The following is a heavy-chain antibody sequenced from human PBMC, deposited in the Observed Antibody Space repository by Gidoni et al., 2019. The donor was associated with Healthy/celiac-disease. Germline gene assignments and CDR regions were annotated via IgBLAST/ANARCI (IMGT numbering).Heavy chain of an antibody. CDR3: ARDQPSGWYNYYGMDV. J-gene: IGHJ6*02. D-gene: IGHD6-19*01. CDR1: GFTVSSNY. CDR2: IYSGGST. V-gene: IGHV3-66*01. Sequence: EVQLVESGGGLVQHGGSLRLSCAASGFTVSSNYMSWVRQAPGKGLEWVSVIYSGGSTYYADSVKGRFTISRDNSKNTLYLQMNSLRAEDTAVYYCARDQPSGWYNYYGMDVWGQGTTVTVSS.